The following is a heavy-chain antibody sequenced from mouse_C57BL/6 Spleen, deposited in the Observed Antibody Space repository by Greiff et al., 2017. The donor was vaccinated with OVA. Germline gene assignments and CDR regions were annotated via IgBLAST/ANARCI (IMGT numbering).Heavy chain of an antibody. Sequence: EVQLQQSGPVLVKPGASVKMSCKASGYTFTDYYMNWVKQSHGRSLEWIGVIKPYNGVTSYNQKFKGKATLTVDKSSSTAYMELNSLTSEDSAVYYCARPITTVVATDYFDYWGQGTTRTVSS. V-gene: IGHV1-19*01. CDR2: IKPYNGVT. CDR3: ARPITTVVATDYFDY. J-gene: IGHJ2*01. CDR1: GYTFTDYY. D-gene: IGHD1-1*01.